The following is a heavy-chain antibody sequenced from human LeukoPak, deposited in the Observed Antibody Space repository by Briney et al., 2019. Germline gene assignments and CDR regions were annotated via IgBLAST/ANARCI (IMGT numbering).Heavy chain of an antibody. D-gene: IGHD3-10*01. CDR1: GFPFDDYA. Sequence: PGRSLRLSCAASGFPFDDYAMHWVRQVPGKGLEWVSGISWNSDSLGYADSVKGRFTISRDNAKKSLYLQMNSLRAEDTAFYYCAEDSGTKQHYYYMDVWGRGTTVTVS. CDR3: AEDSGTKQHYYYMDV. J-gene: IGHJ6*03. V-gene: IGHV3-9*01. CDR2: ISWNSDSL.